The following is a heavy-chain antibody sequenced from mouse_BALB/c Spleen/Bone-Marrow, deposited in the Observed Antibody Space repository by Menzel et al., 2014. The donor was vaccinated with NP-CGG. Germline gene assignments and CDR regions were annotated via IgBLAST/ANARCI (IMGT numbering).Heavy chain of an antibody. CDR1: GYAFSSSW. Sequence: QVQLQQSGPELVKPGASVKISCKASGYAFSSSWMNWVKQRPGQGLEWIGRICPGDGDTNYNGKFKGKATLTADKSSSTAYMQFSSLTSVDSAVYFCARDYYGSSFDYWGQGTTLTVSS. D-gene: IGHD1-1*01. CDR2: ICPGDGDT. J-gene: IGHJ2*01. V-gene: IGHV1-82*01. CDR3: ARDYYGSSFDY.